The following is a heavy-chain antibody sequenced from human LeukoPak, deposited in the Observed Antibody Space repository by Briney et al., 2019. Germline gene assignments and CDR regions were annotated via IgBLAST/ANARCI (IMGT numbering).Heavy chain of an antibody. Sequence: PSETLSLTCGVSGVSFDDYYWSWVRQTPGKGLVWLGEINHSGYTNDSPSLKSRVTLSIDTSRKQFSLNLRSVTVADAGIYYCTRMTTGHDYWGQGTLVTVSS. V-gene: IGHV4-34*01. CDR1: GVSFDDYY. CDR3: TRMTTGHDY. J-gene: IGHJ4*02. CDR2: INHSGYT. D-gene: IGHD4-17*01.